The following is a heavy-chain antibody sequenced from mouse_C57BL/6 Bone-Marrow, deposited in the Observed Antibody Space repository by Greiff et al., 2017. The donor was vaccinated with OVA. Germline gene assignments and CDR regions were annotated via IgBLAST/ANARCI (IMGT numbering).Heavy chain of an antibody. CDR2: IDPSDSET. CDR1: GYTFTSYW. V-gene: IGHV1-52*01. J-gene: IGHJ1*03. D-gene: IGHD2-1*01. CDR3: ARHYGKGWYFDV. Sequence: VQLQQPGAELVRPGSSVKLSCKASGYTFTSYWMHWVKQRPIQGLEWIGNIDPSDSETHYNQKFKDKATLTVDKSSSTAYMQLSSLTSEDSAVYYCARHYGKGWYFDVWGTGTTVTVSS.